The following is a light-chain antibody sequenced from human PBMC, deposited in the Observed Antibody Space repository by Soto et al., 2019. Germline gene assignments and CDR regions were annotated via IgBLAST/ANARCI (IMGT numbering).Light chain of an antibody. Sequence: DVVMTQSPLSLPVTLGQPASTSCRSSQSLVYSDGNAYLNWFHQRPGQSPRRLIYKASNRDSGVPDRFSGSGSGTDFTLQINRVEAEDVGVYYCMQGTHWPPTFGRGTRVEIK. V-gene: IGKV2-30*01. CDR3: MQGTHWPPT. CDR2: KAS. CDR1: QSLVYSDGNAY. J-gene: IGKJ1*01.